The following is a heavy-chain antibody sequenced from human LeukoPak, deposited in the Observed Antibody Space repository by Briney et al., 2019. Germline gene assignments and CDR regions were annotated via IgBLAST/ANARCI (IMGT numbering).Heavy chain of an antibody. J-gene: IGHJ3*01. Sequence: GSLRLSCAASRFTFSTYWMHWVRQAPGKGLVWVSRINSDGTSTRYADSVKGRFTISRDNAKNTLYLQMNNLRAEDTAEYYCVRGLLEYSSSRSPFDFWGQGTMVTVSS. CDR2: INSDGTST. CDR1: RFTFSTYW. V-gene: IGHV3-74*01. D-gene: IGHD6-6*01. CDR3: VRGLLEYSSSRSPFDF.